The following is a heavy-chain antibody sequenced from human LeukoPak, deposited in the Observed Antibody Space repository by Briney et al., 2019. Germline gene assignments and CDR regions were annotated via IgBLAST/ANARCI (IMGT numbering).Heavy chain of an antibody. D-gene: IGHD5-18*01. V-gene: IGHV3-23*01. J-gene: IGHJ4*02. CDR2: IGNTET. CDR1: GFSFETNA. Sequence: GGSLRLSCATSGFSFETNAMSWVRQAPGKGLEWVATIGNTETFYADSVTGRFTISRDNSKNTVNLQMNRLRVEDTAVYYCAKDWIQFNRVFDCFDSWGQGTLVTVSS. CDR3: AKDWIQFNRVFDCFDS.